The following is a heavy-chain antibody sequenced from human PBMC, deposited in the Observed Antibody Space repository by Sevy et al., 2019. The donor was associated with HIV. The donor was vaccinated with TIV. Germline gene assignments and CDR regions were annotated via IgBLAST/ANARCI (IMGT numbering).Heavy chain of an antibody. D-gene: IGHD2-21*02. J-gene: IGHJ3*02. CDR2: ISSSGSTI. CDR3: ARECVGDCLDAFDI. Sequence: GGSLRLSCAASGFTFSSYEMNWVRQAPGKGLEWVSYISSSGSTIYYADSVKGRFTMSRDNAKNSLYLQMNSLRAEDTAVYYCARECVGDCLDAFDIWGQGTMVTVSS. CDR1: GFTFSSYE. V-gene: IGHV3-48*03.